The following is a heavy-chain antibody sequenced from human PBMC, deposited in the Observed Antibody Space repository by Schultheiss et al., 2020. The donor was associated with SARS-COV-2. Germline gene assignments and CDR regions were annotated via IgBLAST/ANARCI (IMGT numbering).Heavy chain of an antibody. Sequence: SQTLSLTCTVSGGSISRSYWSWIRQPPGKGLEWIGNIFYSGSTNYSPSLKSRVTISVDTSKNQFSLKVSSVTAADTAVYYCARDSNYGDYESRGLDVWGQGTTVTVSS. D-gene: IGHD4-17*01. J-gene: IGHJ6*02. V-gene: IGHV4-59*01. CDR1: GGSISRSY. CDR2: IFYSGST. CDR3: ARDSNYGDYESRGLDV.